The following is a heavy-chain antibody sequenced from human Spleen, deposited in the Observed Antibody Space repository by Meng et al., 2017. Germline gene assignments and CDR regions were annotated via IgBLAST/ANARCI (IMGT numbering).Heavy chain of an antibody. Sequence: QVHLVHSGAEVKKPGAAVKVSCKASGYTFTSYYMHWVLQAPGQWLEWMVIINPSGGSTSYAQKFQGRVTMTRDTSTSTVYMELSSLRSEDTAVYYCARDLPHVFDYWGQGTLVTVSS. V-gene: IGHV1-46*03. J-gene: IGHJ4*02. CDR2: INPSGGST. CDR3: ARDLPHVFDY. CDR1: GYTFTSYY.